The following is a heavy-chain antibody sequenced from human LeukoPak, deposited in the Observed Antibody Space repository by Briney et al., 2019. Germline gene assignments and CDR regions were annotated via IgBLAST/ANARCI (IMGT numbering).Heavy chain of an antibody. CDR2: ISSSSSYI. V-gene: IGHV3-21*01. J-gene: IGHJ4*02. CDR3: ARPDYYDSSGYDY. Sequence: GGSLRLSCAASGFTFSSYSMNWARQAPGKGLEWVSSISSSSSYIYYADPVKGRFTISRDNAKNSLYLQMNSLRAEDTAVYYCARPDYYDSSGYDYWGQGTLVTVSS. CDR1: GFTFSSYS. D-gene: IGHD3-22*01.